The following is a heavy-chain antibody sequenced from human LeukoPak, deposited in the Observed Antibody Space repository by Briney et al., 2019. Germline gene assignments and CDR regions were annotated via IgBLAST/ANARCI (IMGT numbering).Heavy chain of an antibody. V-gene: IGHV3-23*01. CDR2: ISGSGGST. CDR3: AVVWFGESFFDY. D-gene: IGHD3-10*01. J-gene: IGHJ4*02. CDR1: GFTFSSYA. Sequence: GGSLRLSCAASGFTFSSYAMSWVRQAPGKGLEWVSAISGSGGSTYYADSVKGRFTISRDNSKNTLYLQMNSLRAEDTAVYYCAVVWFGESFFDYWGQGTLVTVSS.